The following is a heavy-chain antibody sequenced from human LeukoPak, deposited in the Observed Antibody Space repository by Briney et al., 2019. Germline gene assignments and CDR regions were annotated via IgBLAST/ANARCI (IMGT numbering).Heavy chain of an antibody. J-gene: IGHJ5*02. CDR1: GGSISPYF. V-gene: IGHV4-59*01. Sequence: SETLSLTCTVSGGSISPYFWSWIRQPPGKGLEWIGYISYTGSTNYNPSLKSRVTISVDTSKKQFSLQMTSVTAADTAVYYCARDDYRGVTYFDPWGQGTLVTVSS. CDR3: ARDDYRGVTYFDP. CDR2: ISYTGST. D-gene: IGHD3-10*01.